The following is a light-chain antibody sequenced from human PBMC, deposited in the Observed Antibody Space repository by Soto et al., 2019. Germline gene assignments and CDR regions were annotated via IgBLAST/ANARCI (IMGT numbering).Light chain of an antibody. CDR2: KAS. CDR3: QQGNSFPFT. CDR1: QTISSW. V-gene: IGKV1-5*03. Sequence: DIQMTQSPSPLFGSVADRVTVPCRASQTISSWLAWYQQKPGKAPKLLIYKASTLKSGVPSRFSGSGSGTDFTLTISSLQPEDFATYYCQQGNSFPFTFGPGTRLEI. J-gene: IGKJ5*01.